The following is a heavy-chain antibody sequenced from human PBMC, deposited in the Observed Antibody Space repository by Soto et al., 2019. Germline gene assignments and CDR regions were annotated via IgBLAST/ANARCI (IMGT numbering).Heavy chain of an antibody. CDR1: GFTFSSYS. J-gene: IGHJ6*02. V-gene: IGHV3-21*01. Sequence: EVQLVESGGGLVKPGGSLRLSCAASGFTFSSYSMNWVRQAPGKGLEWVSSISSSSSYIYYADSVKGRFTISRDNAKNSLYLEMNSLRDEDTAVYFCARSGGYYYYYYGMDVWGQGITVTVSS. CDR3: ARSGGYYYYYYGMDV. CDR2: ISSSSSYI.